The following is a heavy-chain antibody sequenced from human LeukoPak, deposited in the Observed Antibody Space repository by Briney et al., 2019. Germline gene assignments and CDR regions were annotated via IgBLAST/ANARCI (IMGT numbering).Heavy chain of an antibody. Sequence: SETLSLTCAVYGGSFSGYYWSWIRPPPGKGLEWIGEINHSGSTNYNPSLKSRVTISVDTSKNQFSLKLSSVTAADTAVYYCARGGSSSYYYYYYMDVWGKGTTVTVSS. CDR3: ARGGSSSYYYYYYMDV. V-gene: IGHV4-34*01. D-gene: IGHD6-6*01. CDR1: GGSFSGYY. CDR2: INHSGST. J-gene: IGHJ6*03.